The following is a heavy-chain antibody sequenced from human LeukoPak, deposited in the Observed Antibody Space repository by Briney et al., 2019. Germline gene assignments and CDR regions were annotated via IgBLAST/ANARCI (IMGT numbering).Heavy chain of an antibody. CDR3: AKVVSGRGGPFDY. J-gene: IGHJ4*02. CDR2: ISSSSSTI. Sequence: GGSLRLSCAASGFTFSSYSMNWVRQAPGKGLEWVSYISSSSSTIYYADSVKGRFTISRDNSKNTLYLQMNSLRAEDTAVYYCAKVVSGRGGPFDYWGQGTLVTVSS. D-gene: IGHD3-10*01. V-gene: IGHV3-48*01. CDR1: GFTFSSYS.